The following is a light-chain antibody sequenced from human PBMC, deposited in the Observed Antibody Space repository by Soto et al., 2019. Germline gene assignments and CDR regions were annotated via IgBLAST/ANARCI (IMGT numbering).Light chain of an antibody. Sequence: EVVMTQSPATLSVSPGERATLSCRASQSISNTLVWYQQKPGQAPRLLISGAFNRATGIPARFRGSGSGTDFTRTISSVQSEAFSVYYCQQYSNWPLTFGQGTRLEI. CDR2: GAF. J-gene: IGKJ5*01. V-gene: IGKV3-15*01. CDR3: QQYSNWPLT. CDR1: QSISNT.